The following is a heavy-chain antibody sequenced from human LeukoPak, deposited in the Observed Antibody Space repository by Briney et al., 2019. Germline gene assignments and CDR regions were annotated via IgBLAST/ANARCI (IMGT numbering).Heavy chain of an antibody. V-gene: IGHV3-49*04. J-gene: IGHJ4*02. D-gene: IGHD3-22*01. CDR1: GFTFGDYA. Sequence: PGRSLRLSCTASGFTFGDYAMSWVRQAPGKGLEWVGFIRGKASGGTTEYAASVKGRFTISRDDSKSIAYLQMNSLKTEDTAVYYCTRYYYDSSGYPGGYYWGQGTLVTVSS. CDR3: TRYYYDSSGYPGGYY. CDR2: IRGKASGGTT.